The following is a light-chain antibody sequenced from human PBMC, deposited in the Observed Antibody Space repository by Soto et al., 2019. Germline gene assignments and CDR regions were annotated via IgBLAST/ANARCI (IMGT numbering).Light chain of an antibody. Sequence: QSVLTQPASVSGSPGQSITISCTGTSSEVGAYNLVSWYQQHPGKAPKLMIYEVSKWPSGVSNRFSGSKFGNTASLTISGLQGEDEADYYCCSYAGSKTPWVFGGGTKLTVL. J-gene: IGLJ3*02. CDR1: SSEVGAYNL. CDR2: EVS. V-gene: IGLV2-23*02. CDR3: CSYAGSKTPWV.